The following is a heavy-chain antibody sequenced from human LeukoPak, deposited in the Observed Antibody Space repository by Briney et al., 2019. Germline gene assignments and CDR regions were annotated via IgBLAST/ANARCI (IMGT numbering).Heavy chain of an antibody. J-gene: IGHJ5*02. Sequence: PSETLSLTCTVSGGSISSSSYYWGWIRQPPGKGLEWIGSIYYSGSTYYNPSLKSRVTISVDTSKNQFSLKLSSVTAADTAVYYCARRGITMVRGVIITDQTWFDPWGQGTLVTVSS. D-gene: IGHD3-10*01. CDR2: IYYSGST. CDR1: GGSISSSSYY. CDR3: ARRGITMVRGVIITDQTWFDP. V-gene: IGHV4-39*01.